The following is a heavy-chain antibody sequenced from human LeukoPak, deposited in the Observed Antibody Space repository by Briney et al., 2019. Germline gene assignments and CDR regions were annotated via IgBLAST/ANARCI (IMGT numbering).Heavy chain of an antibody. J-gene: IGHJ5*02. CDR2: IYYSGST. CDR1: GGPINNYY. CDR3: TRRSTSWSGGVGFDP. D-gene: IGHD6-13*01. V-gene: IGHV4-59*08. Sequence: SETLSLTCAVSGGPINNYYWSWIRQPPGKGLEWIGYIYYSGSTSYNPSLKSRVTISVDTSKNQFSLNLSDVTAADTAVYYCTRRSTSWSGGVGFDPWGQGTLVTVSS.